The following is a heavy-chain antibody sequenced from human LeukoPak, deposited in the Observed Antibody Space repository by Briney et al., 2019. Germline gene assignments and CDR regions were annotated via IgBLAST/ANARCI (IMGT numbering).Heavy chain of an antibody. CDR1: GYTFTGYY. D-gene: IGHD4-17*01. V-gene: IGHV1-46*01. Sequence: ASVKVSCKASGYTFTGYYMHWVRQAPGQGLEWMGIINPSGGSTSYAQKLQGRVTMTRDMSTSTVYMELSSLRSEDTAVYYCARGRTYGDYVPFDYWGQGTLVTVSS. J-gene: IGHJ4*02. CDR3: ARGRTYGDYVPFDY. CDR2: INPSGGST.